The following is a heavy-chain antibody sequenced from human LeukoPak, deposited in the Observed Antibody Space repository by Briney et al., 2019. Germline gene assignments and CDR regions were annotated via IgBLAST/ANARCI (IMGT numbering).Heavy chain of an antibody. CDR1: GFTFSSYA. CDR2: ISYDGSNK. Sequence: PGGSLRLSCAASGFTFSSYAMHWVRQAPGKGLEWVASISYDGSNKYYADSVKGRFTISRDNSKNTLYLQMNSLRAEDTAVYYCAREKDTAMAFDYWGQGTLVTVSS. V-gene: IGHV3-30-3*01. J-gene: IGHJ4*02. CDR3: AREKDTAMAFDY. D-gene: IGHD5-18*01.